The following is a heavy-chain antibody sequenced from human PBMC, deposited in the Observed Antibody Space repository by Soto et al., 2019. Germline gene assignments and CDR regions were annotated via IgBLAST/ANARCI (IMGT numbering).Heavy chain of an antibody. CDR3: ARQGGYYYYMDV. J-gene: IGHJ6*03. Sequence: SETLSLTCTVSGGSISSYYWSWIRQPPGKGLEWIGYIYYSGSTNYNPSLKSRVTISVDTSKNQFSLKLSSVTAADTAVYYCARQGGYYYYMDVWGKGTTVTV. CDR2: IYYSGST. V-gene: IGHV4-59*08. CDR1: GGSISSYY.